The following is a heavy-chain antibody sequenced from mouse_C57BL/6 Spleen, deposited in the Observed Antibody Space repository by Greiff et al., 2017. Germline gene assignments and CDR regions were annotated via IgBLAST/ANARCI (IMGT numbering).Heavy chain of an antibody. CDR2: IDPANGNT. D-gene: IGHD2-10*02. V-gene: IGHV14-3*01. CDR1: GFNIKNTY. J-gene: IGHJ3*01. CDR3: AREGGYGKGTWFAD. Sequence: EVKLVESVAELVRPGASVKLSCTASGFNIKNTYMHWVKQRPEQGLEWIGRIDPANGNTKYAPKFQGKATITADTPSNTAYLQLSSLTSEDTAIYYCAREGGYGKGTWFADWGQGTLVTVSA.